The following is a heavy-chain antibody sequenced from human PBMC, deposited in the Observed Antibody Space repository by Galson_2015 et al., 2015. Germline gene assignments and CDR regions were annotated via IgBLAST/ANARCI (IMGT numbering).Heavy chain of an antibody. CDR1: GFTFSGYA. CDR3: ANSGSGSGLYYYYMDV. V-gene: IGHV3-23*01. CDR2: ISGSGGGT. J-gene: IGHJ6*03. D-gene: IGHD3-10*01. Sequence: SLRLSCAASGFTFSGYAMSWLRQAPGKGLEWVSAISGSGGGTYYADSVKGRLTISRDNSKNTLYLQMSSLRAEDTAVYYCANSGSGSGLYYYYMDVWGKGTTVTVSS.